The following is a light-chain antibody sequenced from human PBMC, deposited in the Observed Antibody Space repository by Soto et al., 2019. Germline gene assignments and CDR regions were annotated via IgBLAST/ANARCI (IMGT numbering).Light chain of an antibody. Sequence: EIVLTQSPGTLSLSPGERATLSCRASQYVSSTYFAWYQQKPGQAPRLLIYGTSSRATGIPDRFSGSGSGTDFTLTISRLEPADLAVYYCQQYGNSPWTFGQGTKVDIK. CDR2: GTS. J-gene: IGKJ1*01. CDR3: QQYGNSPWT. V-gene: IGKV3-20*01. CDR1: QYVSSTY.